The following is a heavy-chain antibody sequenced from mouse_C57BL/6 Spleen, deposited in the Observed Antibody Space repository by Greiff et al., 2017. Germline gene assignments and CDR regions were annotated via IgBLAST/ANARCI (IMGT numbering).Heavy chain of an antibody. CDR2: IYPGDGDT. J-gene: IGHJ2*01. CDR3: AKFITTVVATGDY. Sequence: VQLHQSGPELVTPGASVKISCKASGYAFSSSWMNWVKQRPGKGLEWIGRIYPGDGDTNYNGKFKGKAPLTADKSSSTAYMQLSSLTSEASAVYFCAKFITTVVATGDYWGQGTTRTVSS. CDR1: GYAFSSSW. V-gene: IGHV1-82*01. D-gene: IGHD1-1*01.